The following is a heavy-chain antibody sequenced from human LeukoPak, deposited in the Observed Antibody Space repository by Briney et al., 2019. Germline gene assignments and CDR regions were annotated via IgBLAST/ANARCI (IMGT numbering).Heavy chain of an antibody. Sequence: KASETLSLTCTVSGASISNYFWTWIRQPAGKGLEWIGSIYYSGSNYYNPSPKSRVTISVDTSKNQFSLKLSSVTAADTAVYYCARREYYYDSSGHSGAFDIWGQGTMVTVSS. CDR3: ARREYYYDSSGHSGAFDI. CDR2: IYYSGSN. J-gene: IGHJ3*02. D-gene: IGHD3-22*01. V-gene: IGHV4-4*07. CDR1: GASISNYF.